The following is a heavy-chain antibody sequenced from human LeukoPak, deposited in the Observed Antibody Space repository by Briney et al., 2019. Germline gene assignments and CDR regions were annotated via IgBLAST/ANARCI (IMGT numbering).Heavy chain of an antibody. CDR3: ARRGEYSSSAQVDH. J-gene: IGHJ4*02. Sequence: GESLKISCKGSGYSFTNNWIGWVRQVPGKGLKWMGIIYPGDSDTTYSPSFQGQVTFSADKSISTAYLQWDSLKASDTALHYCARRGEYSSSAQVDHWGQGTLVTVSS. CDR1: GYSFTNNW. V-gene: IGHV5-51*01. CDR2: IYPGDSDT. D-gene: IGHD6-6*01.